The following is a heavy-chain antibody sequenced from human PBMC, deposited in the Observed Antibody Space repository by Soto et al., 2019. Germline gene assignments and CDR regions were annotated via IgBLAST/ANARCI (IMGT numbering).Heavy chain of an antibody. D-gene: IGHD3-9*01. V-gene: IGHV1-69*01. J-gene: IGHJ5*02. Sequence: QVQLVQSGAEVKKPGSSVKVSCKASGGTFSSYAISWVRQAPGQGLEWMGGIIPIFGTANYAQKFQGRVTITADESTSTAYVELSSLRSEDTAVYYCANLHYDILTGYYLYNWFDPWGQGTLVTVSS. CDR1: GGTFSSYA. CDR2: IIPIFGTA. CDR3: ANLHYDILTGYYLYNWFDP.